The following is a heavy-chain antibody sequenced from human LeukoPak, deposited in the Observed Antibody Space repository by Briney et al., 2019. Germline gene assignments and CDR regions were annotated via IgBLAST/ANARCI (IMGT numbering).Heavy chain of an antibody. Sequence: ASVKVSCKASGYTFTSFGISWVRQAPGQGPEWMGWISAYNGNTNYIQKLQGRVTMTTDTSTYTAYMELRSLTSDDTAVYYCARDLGLDTTMIFFDYWGQGTVVTVSS. CDR1: GYTFTSFG. CDR2: ISAYNGNT. D-gene: IGHD5-18*01. V-gene: IGHV1-18*01. CDR3: ARDLGLDTTMIFFDY. J-gene: IGHJ4*02.